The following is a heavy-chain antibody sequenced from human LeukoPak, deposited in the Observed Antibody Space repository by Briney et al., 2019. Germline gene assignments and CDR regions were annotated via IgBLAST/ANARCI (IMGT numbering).Heavy chain of an antibody. CDR3: ARGLAFTAFDY. CDR1: GYTFTSYY. Sequence: GASVKVSCKASGYTFTSYYMHWVRQAPGQGLEWMGWISAYNGNTNYAQKLQGRVTMTTDTSTSTAYIELRSLRSDDTAVYYCARGLAFTAFDYWGQGTLVTVSS. J-gene: IGHJ4*02. V-gene: IGHV1-18*04. D-gene: IGHD5-18*01. CDR2: ISAYNGNT.